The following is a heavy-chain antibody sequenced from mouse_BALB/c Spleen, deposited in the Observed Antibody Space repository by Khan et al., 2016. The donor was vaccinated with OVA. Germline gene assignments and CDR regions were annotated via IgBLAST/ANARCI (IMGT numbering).Heavy chain of an antibody. D-gene: IGHD2-10*01. Sequence: QVQLKESGPGLVAPSQSLSITCTISGFSLTNYGVHWVRQPPGKGLEWLVLMWSDGSATYNSALNSSLTNSMDNTKSQIVLKMHSRQTDDTAMYYCARQAYYHYNVMDYWGQGTSVTVSS. CDR2: MWSDGSA. V-gene: IGHV2-6-1*01. CDR3: ARQAYYHYNVMDY. CDR1: GFSLTNYG. J-gene: IGHJ4*01.